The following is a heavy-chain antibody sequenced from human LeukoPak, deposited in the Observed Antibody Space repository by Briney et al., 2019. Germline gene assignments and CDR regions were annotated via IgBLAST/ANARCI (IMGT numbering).Heavy chain of an antibody. CDR1: GGSFSDYY. D-gene: IGHD3-22*01. CDR3: ARGRQDVNMIVVVMAGVSYYLDV. J-gene: IGHJ6*03. CDR2: MSPSGSP. Sequence: SETLSLTCAVYGGSFSDYYWTWIRQTPGKGLEWIGDMSPSGSPNYNPSLKSRVTISVDTSKNQFSLKLRSVTAADTAVYYCARGRQDVNMIVVVMAGVSYYLDVWGKGTTVTVS. V-gene: IGHV4-34*01.